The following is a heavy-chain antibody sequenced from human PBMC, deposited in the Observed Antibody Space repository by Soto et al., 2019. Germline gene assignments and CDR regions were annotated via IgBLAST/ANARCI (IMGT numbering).Heavy chain of an antibody. V-gene: IGHV3-48*01. CDR2: ISSSSTI. CDR3: ARDWGIAAAGIAAFDI. J-gene: IGHJ3*02. CDR1: GFTFSSYS. D-gene: IGHD6-13*01. Sequence: GGSLRLSCAASGFTFSSYSMNWVRQAPGKGLEWVSYISSSSTIYYADSVKGRFTISRDNAKNSLYLQMNSLRAEDTAVYYCARDWGIAAAGIAAFDIWGQGTMVTVSS.